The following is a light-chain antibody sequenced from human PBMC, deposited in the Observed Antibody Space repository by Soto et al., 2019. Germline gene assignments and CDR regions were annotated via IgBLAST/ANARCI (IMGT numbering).Light chain of an antibody. CDR1: QSVSSN. CDR2: GAS. V-gene: IGKV3-11*01. CDR3: QQRSNWPSIT. J-gene: IGKJ5*01. Sequence: EIVLTQSPGTLSLSPGERATLSCRAGQSVSSNLAWYQQKPGQAPRLLIYGASSRATGIPDRFSGSGSGTDFTLTISSLEPEDFAVYYCQQRSNWPSITFGQGTRLEIK.